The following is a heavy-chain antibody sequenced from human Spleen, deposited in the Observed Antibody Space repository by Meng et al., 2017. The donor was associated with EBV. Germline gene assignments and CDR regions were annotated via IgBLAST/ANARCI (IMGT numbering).Heavy chain of an antibody. J-gene: IGHJ4*02. CDR2: INHDGST. CDR1: GGSFSGYY. CDR3: ARVPPYYYASSGYLFDQ. Sequence: QGQVKPWGAVLLNPSETLSLTCAVYGGSFSGYYWSWIRQPPGKGLEWIGEINHDGSTNYNPSLKSRVTISVDTSKNQFSLSLGSVTAADTAVYYCARVPPYYYASSGYLFDQWGQGTLVTVSS. V-gene: IGHV4-34*01. D-gene: IGHD3-22*01.